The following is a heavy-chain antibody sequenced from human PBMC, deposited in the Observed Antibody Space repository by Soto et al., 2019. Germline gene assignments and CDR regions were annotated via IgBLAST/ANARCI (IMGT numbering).Heavy chain of an antibody. J-gene: IGHJ4*02. V-gene: IGHV3-33*01. Sequence: QVQLVESGGGVVQPGMSLRLSCAASGFTFSSYGMHWVRQAPGKGLEWVAVIWYDGSNKYYADSVKGRFTISRDNSKNTLYLQMNSLRAEDTAVYYCAREIGSDGWEPIDYWGQGTLVTVSS. CDR3: AREIGSDGWEPIDY. CDR2: IWYDGSNK. CDR1: GFTFSSYG. D-gene: IGHD1-26*01.